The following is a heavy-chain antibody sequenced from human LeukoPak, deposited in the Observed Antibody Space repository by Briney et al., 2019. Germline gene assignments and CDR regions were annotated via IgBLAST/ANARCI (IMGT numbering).Heavy chain of an antibody. CDR1: GGSISSRSYY. D-gene: IGHD5-24*01. Sequence: PSETLSLTCTVSGGSISSRSYYWGWIRQPPGKGLEWIGSIYYSGSTYYNPSLKSRVTISVDTSKNQFSLKLSSVTAADTAVYYCARQLGYSSFDYWGQGTLVTVSS. CDR2: IYYSGST. CDR3: ARQLGYSSFDY. J-gene: IGHJ4*02. V-gene: IGHV4-39*01.